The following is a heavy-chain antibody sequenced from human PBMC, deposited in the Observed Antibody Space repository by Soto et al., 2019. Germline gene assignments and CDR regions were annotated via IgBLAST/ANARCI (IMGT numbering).Heavy chain of an antibody. Sequence: HPGGSLRLSCSVSGFTFSAYAMHWVRQAPGKGLEYVSSISSDGRPTYYADSVKGRFTISRDNSKSTLYLQMSSLKAEDTAVYYCVKDRYVDYWGQGTLVTVSS. CDR1: GFTFSAYA. V-gene: IGHV3-64D*06. J-gene: IGHJ4*02. CDR2: ISSDGRPT. CDR3: VKDRYVDY.